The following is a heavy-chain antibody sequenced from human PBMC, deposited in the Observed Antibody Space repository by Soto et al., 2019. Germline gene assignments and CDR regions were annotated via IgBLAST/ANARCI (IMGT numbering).Heavy chain of an antibody. V-gene: IGHV3-23*01. J-gene: IGHJ6*02. CDR2: ISGSGGSS. D-gene: IGHD6-13*01. Sequence: TGGSLRLSCAAAGFAFSTYAMTWVRQAPGKGLEWVSVISGSGGSSYYAASVKGRFTISRDNSKNTPFLQMNGLRAEDTAVYYCAKVTKRAAAGRYEYYKYGMDVWGQGTTVTVSS. CDR3: AKVTKRAAAGRYEYYKYGMDV. CDR1: GFAFSTYA.